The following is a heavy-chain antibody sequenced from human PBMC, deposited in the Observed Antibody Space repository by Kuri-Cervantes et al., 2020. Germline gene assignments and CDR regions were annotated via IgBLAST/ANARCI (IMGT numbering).Heavy chain of an antibody. J-gene: IGHJ6*03. Sequence: GGSLRLSCAASGFTFSSYWMSWVRQAPGKGLEWVANIKQDGSEKYYVDSVKGRFTVSRDNAKNSLYLQMNSLRAEDTAIYYCARVRNYYYYHMDVWGKGTTVTVSS. CDR2: IKQDGSEK. V-gene: IGHV3-7*02. CDR1: GFTFSSYW. D-gene: IGHD4-17*01. CDR3: ARVRNYYYYHMDV.